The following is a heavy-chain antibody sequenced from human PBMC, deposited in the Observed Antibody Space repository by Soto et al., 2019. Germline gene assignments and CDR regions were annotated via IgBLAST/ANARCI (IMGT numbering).Heavy chain of an antibody. V-gene: IGHV3-53*01. CDR3: EREGYRDYYALHAFDI. Sequence: EVQLVESGGGLIQPGGSLRLSCAASGFTVSSNYMSWVRQAPGKGLEWVSVIHSGGSTYYADSVKGRFTISRDNSKNTLYLQMNSLRAEDTAVYYCEREGYRDYYALHAFDIWGQGTMVTVSS. D-gene: IGHD3-10*01. CDR1: GFTVSSNY. CDR2: IHSGGST. J-gene: IGHJ3*02.